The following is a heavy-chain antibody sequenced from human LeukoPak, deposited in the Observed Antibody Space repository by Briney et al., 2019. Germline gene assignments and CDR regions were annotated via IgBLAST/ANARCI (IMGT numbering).Heavy chain of an antibody. J-gene: IGHJ3*02. CDR1: GFTFSSYS. Sequence: PGGSLRLSCAASGFTFSSYSMNWVRQAPGKGLEWVSYISSSSTIYYADSVKGRFTISRDNAKNSLYLQMNSLRAEDTAVYYCARTVGATLGNDAFDIWGQGTMVTVSS. CDR2: ISSSSTI. V-gene: IGHV3-48*04. D-gene: IGHD1-26*01. CDR3: ARTVGATLGNDAFDI.